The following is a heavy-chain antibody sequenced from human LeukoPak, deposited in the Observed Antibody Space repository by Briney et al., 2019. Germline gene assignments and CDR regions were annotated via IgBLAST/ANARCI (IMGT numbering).Heavy chain of an antibody. Sequence: GGSLRLSCAAPGLTVSSNYMSWVRQAPGKGLEWVSLIYSSGSTYYADSVKGRFTISRDNSKNTLFLQMNSLTAEDTAMYYCTRTFLSGDGYKVGYFDYWGQGTLVTVSS. CDR1: GLTVSSNY. V-gene: IGHV3-53*01. D-gene: IGHD5-24*01. J-gene: IGHJ4*02. CDR3: TRTFLSGDGYKVGYFDY. CDR2: IYSSGST.